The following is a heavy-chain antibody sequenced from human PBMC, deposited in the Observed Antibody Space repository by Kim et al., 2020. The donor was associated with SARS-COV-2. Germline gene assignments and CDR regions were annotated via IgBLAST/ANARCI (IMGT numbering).Heavy chain of an antibody. J-gene: IGHJ6*02. CDR1: GFTFSSYG. CDR2: IWYDGSNK. V-gene: IGHV3-33*01. D-gene: IGHD3-10*01. CDR3: ARDRTMVRGVKYARSDMDV. Sequence: GGSLRLSCAASGFTFSSYGMHWVRQAPGKGLEWVAVIWYDGSNKYYADSVKGRFTISRDNSKNTLYLQMNSLRAEDTAVYYCARDRTMVRGVKYARSDMDVWAKGPRSPSP.